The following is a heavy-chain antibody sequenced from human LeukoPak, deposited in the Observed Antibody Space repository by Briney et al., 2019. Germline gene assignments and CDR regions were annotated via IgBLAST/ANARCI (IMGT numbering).Heavy chain of an antibody. CDR2: IYYSGST. D-gene: IGHD3-22*01. CDR3: ARLNYYDSSGYYYPWIDY. Sequence: SETLSLTCTVSGGSISSYYWSWIRQPPGKGLEWIGYIYYSGSTNYNPSLKSRVTISVDTSKNQFSLKLSSVTAADTVVYYCARLNYYDSSGYYYPWIDYWGQGTLVTVSS. V-gene: IGHV4-59*01. J-gene: IGHJ4*02. CDR1: GGSISSYY.